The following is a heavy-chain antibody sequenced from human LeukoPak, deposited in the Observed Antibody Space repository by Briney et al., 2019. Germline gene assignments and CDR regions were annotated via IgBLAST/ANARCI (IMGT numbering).Heavy chain of an antibody. CDR3: TRTIAGHIDY. J-gene: IGHJ4*02. CDR1: GDSVSSNSAA. Sequence: SQTPSLTCAISGDSVSSNSAAWDWIRQSPSRGLEWQGRTYYRSKWYYGYEVSVKSRISINPDTSINEISLQVNSGTPDDTAIYYCTRTIAGHIDYWGQGTLVTVSS. CDR2: TYYRSKWYY. V-gene: IGHV6-1*01. D-gene: IGHD3-9*01.